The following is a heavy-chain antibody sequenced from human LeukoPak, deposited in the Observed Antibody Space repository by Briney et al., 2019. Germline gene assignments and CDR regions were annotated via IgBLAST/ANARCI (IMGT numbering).Heavy chain of an antibody. J-gene: IGHJ4*02. D-gene: IGHD1-1*01. CDR3: ARDRGYNWNDRIFDY. V-gene: IGHV4-59*01. CDR1: GGSISSYY. CDR2: IYYSGST. Sequence: SETLSLTCTVSGGSISSYYWSWIRQPPGKGLEWIGYIYYSGSTNYNPSLKSRVTISVDTSKNQFPLKLSSVTAADTAVNYCARDRGYNWNDRIFDYWGQGTLVTVSS.